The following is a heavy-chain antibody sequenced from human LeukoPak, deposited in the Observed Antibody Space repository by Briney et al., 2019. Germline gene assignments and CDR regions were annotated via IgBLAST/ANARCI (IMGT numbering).Heavy chain of an antibody. CDR3: TRLYGDYEFRGALDVFDI. CDR1: GFTFSGSA. Sequence: PGGSLRLSCAASGFTFSGSAMHWVRQASGKGLEWVGRIRSKANSYATAYAASVKGRFTISRDDSKNTAYLQMNSLKTEDTAVYYCTRLYGDYEFRGALDVFDIWGQGTMVTVSS. J-gene: IGHJ3*02. V-gene: IGHV3-73*01. CDR2: IRSKANSYAT. D-gene: IGHD4-17*01.